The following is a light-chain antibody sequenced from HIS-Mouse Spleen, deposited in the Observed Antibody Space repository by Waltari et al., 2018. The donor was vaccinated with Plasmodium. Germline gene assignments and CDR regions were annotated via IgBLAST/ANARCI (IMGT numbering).Light chain of an antibody. CDR3: YSTDSSGNHRV. V-gene: IGLV3-10*01. Sequence: SYELTQPPPGQVPQGKTARTTCLGDAWPKKNAYWYQKKSDQAPVLGLYEDRKRPSGIPERFSGSSSGTMATLTISGAQVEDEADYYCYSTDSSGNHRVFGGGTKLTVL. CDR2: EDR. J-gene: IGLJ3*02. CDR1: AWPKKN.